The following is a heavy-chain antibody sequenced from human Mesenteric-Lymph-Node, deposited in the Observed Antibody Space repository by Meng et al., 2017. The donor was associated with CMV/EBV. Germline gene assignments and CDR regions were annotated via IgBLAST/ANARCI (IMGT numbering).Heavy chain of an antibody. D-gene: IGHD3-9*01. Sequence: QGQLHQWGAGLLQPSGTLSVTCAVYGGSFSCYYWNWIRQSPEKGLEWIGEINHSGSTTYNPSFTSRIIISVDTSTNQISLNMSSVTAADTAVYYCARGSSYDILTGYFDYWGQGALVTVSS. CDR3: ARGSSYDILTGYFDY. CDR1: GGSFSCYY. V-gene: IGHV4-34*01. J-gene: IGHJ4*02. CDR2: INHSGST.